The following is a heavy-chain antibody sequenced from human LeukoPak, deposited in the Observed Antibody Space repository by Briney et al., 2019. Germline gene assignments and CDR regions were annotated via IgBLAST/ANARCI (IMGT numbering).Heavy chain of an antibody. CDR1: GFTFSSYS. D-gene: IGHD6-13*01. J-gene: IGHJ4*02. V-gene: IGHV3-53*01. CDR3: ARDDVAAAGTDY. CDR2: IYSGGNT. Sequence: PGGSLRLSCAASGFTFSSYSMNWVRQAPGKGLEWVSVIYSGGNTYYADSVKGRFTISRDNSKNTLYLQMNSLRAEDTAVYYCARDDVAAAGTDYWGQGTLVTVSS.